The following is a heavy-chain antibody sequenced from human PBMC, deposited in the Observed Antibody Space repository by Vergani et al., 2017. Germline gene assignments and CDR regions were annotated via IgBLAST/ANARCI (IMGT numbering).Heavy chain of an antibody. Sequence: QVQLVQSGAEVKKPGSSVKVSCKASGGTFSSYTISWVRQAPGQGLEWMGRIIPILGIANYAQKFQGRVTITEDKSTSTAYMELSSLRSEDTAVYYCARDLGYCSGGSCSYWGQGTLVTVSS. V-gene: IGHV1-69*08. CDR1: GGTFSSYT. J-gene: IGHJ4*02. D-gene: IGHD2-15*01. CDR2: IIPILGIA. CDR3: ARDLGYCSGGSCSY.